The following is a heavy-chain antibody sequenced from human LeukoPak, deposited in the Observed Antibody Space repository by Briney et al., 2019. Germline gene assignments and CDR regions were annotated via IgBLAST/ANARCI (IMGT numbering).Heavy chain of an antibody. V-gene: IGHV3-33*01. J-gene: IGHJ4*02. CDR2: IWYDGSNK. D-gene: IGHD3-22*01. Sequence: GRSLRLSCAASGFTFSSYGMHWVRQAPGKGLEWVAVIWYDGSNKYYADSVKGRFTISRDNSKNTLYLQMNSLRAEDTAVYYCARVDDSSGEGIDYWGQGTLVTVSS. CDR3: ARVDDSSGEGIDY. CDR1: GFTFSSYG.